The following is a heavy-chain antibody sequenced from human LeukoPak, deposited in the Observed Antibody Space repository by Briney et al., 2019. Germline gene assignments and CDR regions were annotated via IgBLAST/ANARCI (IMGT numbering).Heavy chain of an antibody. Sequence: SQTLSLTCAISGDSVSSNNGAWNWIRQSPSRGLEWLGRTYYRSRWYDDYAGSMKGRVSISPDTSKNQISLHLNSVTPEDTAVYYCARDLGNSGWYTFDYWGQGTLVTVSS. D-gene: IGHD6-19*01. CDR3: ARDLGNSGWYTFDY. J-gene: IGHJ4*02. CDR2: TYYRSRWYD. V-gene: IGHV6-1*01. CDR1: GDSVSSNNGA.